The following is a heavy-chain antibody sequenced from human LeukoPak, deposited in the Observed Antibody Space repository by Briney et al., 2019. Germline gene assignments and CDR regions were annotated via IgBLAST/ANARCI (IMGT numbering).Heavy chain of an antibody. CDR3: ARPYCSSTSCYDWDDY. Sequence: SETLSLTCAVYGGSFSGYYWSWIRQPPGKGLEWIGEINHSGSTNYNPSLKSRVTISVDTSKSQFSLKLSSVTAADTAVYYCARPYCSSTSCYDWDDYWGQGTLVTVSS. CDR1: GGSFSGYY. CDR2: INHSGST. V-gene: IGHV4-34*01. J-gene: IGHJ4*02. D-gene: IGHD2-2*01.